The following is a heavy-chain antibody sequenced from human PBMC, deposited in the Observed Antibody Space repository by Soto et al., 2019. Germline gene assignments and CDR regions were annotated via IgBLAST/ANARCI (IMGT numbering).Heavy chain of an antibody. V-gene: IGHV1-69*13. CDR1: GGTFSSYA. J-gene: IGHJ4*02. D-gene: IGHD3-10*01. Sequence: SVKVSCKASGGTFSSYAISWVRQAPGQGLEWMGGTIPIFGTANYAQKFQGRVTITADESTSTAYMELSSLRSEDTAVYYCARERGITMVRGVKSYFDYWGQGTLVTVSS. CDR3: ARERGITMVRGVKSYFDY. CDR2: TIPIFGTA.